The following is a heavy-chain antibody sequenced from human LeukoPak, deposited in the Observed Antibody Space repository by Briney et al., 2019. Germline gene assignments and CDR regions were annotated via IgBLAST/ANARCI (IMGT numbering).Heavy chain of an antibody. CDR2: ISGGGETT. Sequence: GGSLRLSCAASGFTFNNYAMNWVRQAPGKGREWVSSISGGGETTYYADSAKGRSTISRDNSQNTLYLQMNILRAEDTAVYYCARDYADYVGYFFFDYWGQGKLVTVSS. CDR1: GFTFNNYA. J-gene: IGHJ4*02. CDR3: ARDYADYVGYFFFDY. D-gene: IGHD4-17*01. V-gene: IGHV3-23*01.